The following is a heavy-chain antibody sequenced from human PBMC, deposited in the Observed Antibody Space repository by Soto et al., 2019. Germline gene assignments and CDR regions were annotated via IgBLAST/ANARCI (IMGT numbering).Heavy chain of an antibody. CDR1: GFTFSDYY. Sequence: GGSLRLSCAASGFTFSDYYMSWIRQAPGKGLEWISYISSNNHYTNYADSVKGRFTISRDAAKNSLYLQMNSLTAEDTAVYYCARDCTTTSCWGSYYGMDVWGQGTTVTVSS. D-gene: IGHD2-2*01. J-gene: IGHJ6*02. V-gene: IGHV3-11*06. CDR2: ISSNNHYT. CDR3: ARDCTTTSCWGSYYGMDV.